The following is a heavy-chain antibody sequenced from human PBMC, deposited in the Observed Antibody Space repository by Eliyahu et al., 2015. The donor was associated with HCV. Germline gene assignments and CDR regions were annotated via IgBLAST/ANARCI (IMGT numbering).Heavy chain of an antibody. CDR3: AKDIGDGYAFGAFDI. Sequence: EVQLVESGGGLVQPGRSLRLSCAASGFTFDDYAMHWVRQAPGKGLEWVSGISWNSGSIGYADSVKGRFTISRDNAKNSLYLQMNSLRAEDTALYYCAKDIGDGYAFGAFDIWGQGTMVTVSS. V-gene: IGHV3-9*01. J-gene: IGHJ3*02. CDR1: GFTFDDYA. CDR2: ISWNSGSI. D-gene: IGHD5-24*01.